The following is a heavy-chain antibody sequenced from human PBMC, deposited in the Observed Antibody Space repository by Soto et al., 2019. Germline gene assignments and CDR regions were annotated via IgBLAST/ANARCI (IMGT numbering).Heavy chain of an antibody. CDR3: AKGPDGSGYYHNWFDS. V-gene: IGHV3-23*01. J-gene: IGHJ5*01. D-gene: IGHD3-22*01. CDR1: GFSFSDYA. Sequence: EVHLLESGGALVQPGGSLTLSCAASGFSFSDYAMSWVRQAPGKGLERVSSISRTGDSAYYADSVKGRFAISRDRSKNRLSLQMNSLRVEDTAVYYCAKGPDGSGYYHNWFDSWGQGTLITVSS. CDR2: ISRTGDSA.